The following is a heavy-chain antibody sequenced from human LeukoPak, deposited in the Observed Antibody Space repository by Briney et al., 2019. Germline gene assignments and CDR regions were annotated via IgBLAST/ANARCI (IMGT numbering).Heavy chain of an antibody. D-gene: IGHD6-13*01. J-gene: IGHJ4*02. Sequence: TGGSLRLSCPASGFTFSDYSMSWVRQAPGKGLEWVSSISSSSSYIYYADSVKGRFTISRDNAKNSLYLQMNSLRAEDTAVYYCARARGAAASEYYFDYWGQGTLVTVSS. CDR1: GFTFSDYS. CDR2: ISSSSSYI. V-gene: IGHV3-21*01. CDR3: ARARGAAASEYYFDY.